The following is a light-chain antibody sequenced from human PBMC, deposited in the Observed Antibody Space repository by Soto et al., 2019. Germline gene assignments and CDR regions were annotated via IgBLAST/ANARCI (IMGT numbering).Light chain of an antibody. CDR2: DVN. CDR3: SSYTSSAPFYV. CDR1: STDVDGYDY. V-gene: IGLV2-14*03. Sequence: QSVPTQPASVSGSPGQSITISCTGASTDVDGYDYVSWYQQHPGQAPKLMIYDVNNRPSGVSYRFSGSKSGDTASLTISGLQAEDDADYYCSSYTSSAPFYVFGTGTRSPS. J-gene: IGLJ1*01.